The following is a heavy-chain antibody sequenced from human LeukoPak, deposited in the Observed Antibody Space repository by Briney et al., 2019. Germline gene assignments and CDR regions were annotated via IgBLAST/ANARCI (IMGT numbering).Heavy chain of an antibody. V-gene: IGHV4-61*02. J-gene: IGHJ6*03. Sequence: SETLSLTCTVSGGSISSGSYYWSWIRQPAGQGLEYIGRMYTSGSTNYNPSLKSRVTISVDTSKNQFSLKLSSVTAADTAVYYCARVGGDYDFWSGIYYYYYMDVWGKGTTVTVS. CDR3: ARVGGDYDFWSGIYYYYYMDV. D-gene: IGHD3-3*01. CDR1: GGSISSGSYY. CDR2: MYTSGST.